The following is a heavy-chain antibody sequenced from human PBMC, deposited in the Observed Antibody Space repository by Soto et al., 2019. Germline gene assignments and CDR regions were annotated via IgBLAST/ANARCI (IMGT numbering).Heavy chain of an antibody. CDR1: GGTFSSYT. D-gene: IGHD5-12*01. J-gene: IGHJ6*03. Sequence: SVKVSCKASGGTFSSYTISWVRQAPGQGLEWMGRIIPILGIANYAQKVQGRVTITADKSTSTAYMELSSLRSEDTAVYYCARDQGLRLTYYYYYYMDVWGKGTTVTVSS. CDR2: IIPILGIA. CDR3: ARDQGLRLTYYYYYYMDV. V-gene: IGHV1-69*04.